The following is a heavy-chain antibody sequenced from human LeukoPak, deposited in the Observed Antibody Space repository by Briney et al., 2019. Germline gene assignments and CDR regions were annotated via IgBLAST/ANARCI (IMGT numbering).Heavy chain of an antibody. D-gene: IGHD2-21*02. Sequence: GGSLRLSCAATGFTVSSNYMNWVRQAPGKGLEWVSVIYSGGDTYYADSVKARFTISRDNSKNTLYLQMNSLRAEDTAVYYCARRMACGGDCFRAYDYWGQGTLVLVSS. CDR3: ARRMACGGDCFRAYDY. CDR2: IYSGGDT. CDR1: GFTVSSNY. V-gene: IGHV3-66*01. J-gene: IGHJ4*02.